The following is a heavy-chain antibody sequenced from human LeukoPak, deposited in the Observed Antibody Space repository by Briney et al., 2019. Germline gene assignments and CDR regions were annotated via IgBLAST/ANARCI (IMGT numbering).Heavy chain of an antibody. V-gene: IGHV4-39*07. CDR3: ARVVGVLWLDYMDV. CDR2: IYCSGST. D-gene: IGHD3-10*01. J-gene: IGHJ6*03. CDR1: GGSISSSGYF. Sequence: PSETLSLTCTVSGGSISSSGYFWGWIRQPPGKGLEWIGSIYCSGSTYYNPSLKSRVTISVDTSKNQFSLKLSSVTAADTAVYYCARVVGVLWLDYMDVWGKGTTVTISS.